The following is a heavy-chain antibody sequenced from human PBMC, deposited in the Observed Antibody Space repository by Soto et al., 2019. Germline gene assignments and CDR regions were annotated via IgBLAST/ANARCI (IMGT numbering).Heavy chain of an antibody. Sequence: EVQLVESGGGLVQPGRSLRLSCAASGFTFDDYAMHWVRQAPGKGLEWVSGISWNSGSIGYADSVKGRFTISRDNAKNSLYLQMNSLRAEDTALYYCAKEEAEGGFDYWGQGTLVTVSS. CDR2: ISWNSGSI. D-gene: IGHD3-16*01. V-gene: IGHV3-9*01. CDR3: AKEEAEGGFDY. J-gene: IGHJ4*02. CDR1: GFTFDDYA.